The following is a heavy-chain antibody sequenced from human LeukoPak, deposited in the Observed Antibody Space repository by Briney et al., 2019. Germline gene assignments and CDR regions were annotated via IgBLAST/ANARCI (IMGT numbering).Heavy chain of an antibody. CDR1: GFTFSSYA. J-gene: IGHJ4*02. D-gene: IGHD3-10*01. Sequence: PGGSLRLSCAASGFTFSSYAMSWVRQAPGKGLEWVSGINWNSGNMVYADSVKGRFTISRDNAKNSLYLQMNSLRAEDTALYYCAKRGGPYYFDYWGQGTLVTVSS. CDR2: INWNSGNM. V-gene: IGHV3-9*01. CDR3: AKRGGPYYFDY.